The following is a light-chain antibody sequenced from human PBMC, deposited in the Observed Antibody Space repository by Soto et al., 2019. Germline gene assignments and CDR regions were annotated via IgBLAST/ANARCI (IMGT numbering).Light chain of an antibody. Sequence: EIVLTQSPATLSLSPGERATLSCRASQSVSSYLAWYQQKPGQAPRLLINDTSKRATGIPARFSGSGSGTDVTLTISSLEPEDFAVYYCQQRTNWPRSFTFGPGTKVDIK. CDR2: DTS. CDR3: QQRTNWPRSFT. CDR1: QSVSSY. V-gene: IGKV3-11*01. J-gene: IGKJ3*01.